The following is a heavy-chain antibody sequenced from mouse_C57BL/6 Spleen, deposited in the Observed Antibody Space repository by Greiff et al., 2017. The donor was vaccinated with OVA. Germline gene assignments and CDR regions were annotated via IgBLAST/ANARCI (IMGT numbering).Heavy chain of an antibody. D-gene: IGHD1-1*01. CDR1: GYTFTSYW. Sequence: QVQLQQPGAELVMPGASVKLSCKASGYTFTSYWMHWVKQRPGQGLEWIGEIDPSDSYTNYNQKFKGKSTLTVDKSSSTAYMQLSSLTSEDSAVYCCARTLLLRNYYAMDYWGKGTSVTVSS. CDR3: ARTLLLRNYYAMDY. V-gene: IGHV1-69*01. J-gene: IGHJ4*01. CDR2: IDPSDSYT.